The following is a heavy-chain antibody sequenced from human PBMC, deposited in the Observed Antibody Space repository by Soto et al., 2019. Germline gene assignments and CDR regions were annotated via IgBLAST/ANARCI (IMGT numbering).Heavy chain of an antibody. V-gene: IGHV3-23*01. CDR1: GFTFSSYA. CDR3: ARGGGYFASGSYYNNYYMDV. D-gene: IGHD3-10*01. CDR2: ISGSGGST. J-gene: IGHJ6*03. Sequence: LRLSCAASGFTFSSYAMSWVRQAPGKGLEWVSAISGSGGSTYYADSVKGRFTISRDNSRNTLYLQMNSLRAEDTAVYYCARGGGYFASGSYYNNYYMDVWGKGTTVTVSS.